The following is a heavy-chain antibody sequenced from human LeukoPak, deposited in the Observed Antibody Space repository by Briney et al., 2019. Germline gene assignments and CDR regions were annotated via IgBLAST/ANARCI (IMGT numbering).Heavy chain of an antibody. V-gene: IGHV4-59*01. D-gene: IGHD4-23*01. Sequence: PSETLSLTCSVSGGXISTYYWSWIRQPPGKGLDWIGSFYYTGSTNYNPSLRSRVTISLDTSKNQISLRLSSVTAADTAVYYCARGGNALDYWGQGTLVTVSS. CDR2: FYYTGST. CDR1: GGXISTYY. CDR3: ARGGNALDY. J-gene: IGHJ4*02.